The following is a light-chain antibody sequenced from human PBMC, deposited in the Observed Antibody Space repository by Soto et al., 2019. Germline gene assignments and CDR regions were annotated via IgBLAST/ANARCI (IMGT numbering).Light chain of an antibody. CDR1: QRLASSY. CDR2: GVS. Sequence: ETVLTQSPDTLSLSPGERATLSCRASQRLASSYLAWYQQKPGQAPRLLLYGVSSRATGIPDRFSGSGSGTDFTLAISRVEPEDFAVYFCQQYADSPITFGQGTRLEIK. V-gene: IGKV3-20*01. J-gene: IGKJ5*01. CDR3: QQYADSPIT.